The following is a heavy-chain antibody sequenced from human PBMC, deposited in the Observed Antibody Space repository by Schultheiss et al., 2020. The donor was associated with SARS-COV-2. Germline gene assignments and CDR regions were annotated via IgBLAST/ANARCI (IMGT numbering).Heavy chain of an antibody. J-gene: IGHJ4*02. D-gene: IGHD6-13*01. CDR3: ARRMAAAGTDTFDY. V-gene: IGHV3-9*01. CDR2: ISWNSGSI. CDR1: GFTFDDYA. Sequence: SLKISCAASGFTFDDYAMHWVRQAPGKGLEWVSGISWNSGSIGYADSVKGRFTISRDNSKNTLYLQMNSLRAEDTAVYYCARRMAAAGTDTFDYWGQGTLVTVSS.